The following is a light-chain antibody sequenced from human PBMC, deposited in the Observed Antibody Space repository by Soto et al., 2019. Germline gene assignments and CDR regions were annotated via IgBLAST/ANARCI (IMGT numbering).Light chain of an antibody. Sequence: QSVLTQSPSASGTPGQRVTISCSGSSSNIARNTVNWYQQLPGAAPKLLIFSSNQRPSGGPDRFSGSKSGTSASLAISGLQSEDESAYYCAAWDDSLNAVVFGGGTKLTVL. J-gene: IGLJ2*01. CDR3: AAWDDSLNAVV. CDR2: SSN. V-gene: IGLV1-44*01. CDR1: SSNIARNT.